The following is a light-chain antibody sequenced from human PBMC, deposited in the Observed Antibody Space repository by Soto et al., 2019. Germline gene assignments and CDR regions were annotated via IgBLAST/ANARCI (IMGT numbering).Light chain of an antibody. CDR1: ETVSSY. J-gene: IGKJ5*01. V-gene: IGKV3-11*01. CDR3: QQYGTSEII. CDR2: DAS. Sequence: DIVLTQSPVTLSLSPGDRATLSCRASETVSSYLLWYQQKPGQDPRLLIYDASERATGIPARFSGSGSGTDFTLTISRLEPEDFAVFFCQQYGTSEIIFGQGTRLEIK.